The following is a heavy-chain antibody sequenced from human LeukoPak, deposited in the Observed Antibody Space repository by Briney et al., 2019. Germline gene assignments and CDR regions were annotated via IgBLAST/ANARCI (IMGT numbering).Heavy chain of an antibody. V-gene: IGHV3-49*03. CDR1: GFSFGDYA. CDR2: IKSKVYAGTT. D-gene: IGHD3-3*01. J-gene: IGHJ6*03. CDR3: TRDLRVSHPGQCYYMDV. Sequence: GGSLRLSCTTSGFSFGDYAVSWFRQAPGKGLEWIGFIKSKVYAGTTDYAASLKGRFTISRDDSRSIAYLQINSLKTEDTAVYYCTRDLRVSHPGQCYYMDVWGTGTTVTVSS.